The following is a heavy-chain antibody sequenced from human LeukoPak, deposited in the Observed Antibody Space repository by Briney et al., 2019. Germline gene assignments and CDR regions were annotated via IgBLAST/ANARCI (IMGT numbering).Heavy chain of an antibody. CDR2: IYYSGST. V-gene: IGHV4-31*03. CDR1: GGSISSGGYY. Sequence: TLSLTCTVSGGSISSGGYYWSWIRQHPGKGLEWIGYIYYSGSTYYNPSLKSRVTISVDTSKNQFSLKLSSVTAAHTAVYYCARVRYCSGGSCYSPYYYYYMDVWGKGTTVTVSS. CDR3: ARVRYCSGGSCYSPYYYYYMDV. D-gene: IGHD2-15*01. J-gene: IGHJ6*03.